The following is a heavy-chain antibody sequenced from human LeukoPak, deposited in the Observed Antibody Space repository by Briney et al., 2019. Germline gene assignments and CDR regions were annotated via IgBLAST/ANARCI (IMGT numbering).Heavy chain of an antibody. Sequence: GGSLRLSCAASGFTFSSYRMNWVRQAPGKGLEWVSYISSSSSTIYYADSVKGRFTISRDNSKNTLYLQMNSLRAEDTAVYYCARDGYYDFWSGYQSFDYWGQGTLVTVSS. D-gene: IGHD3-3*01. J-gene: IGHJ4*02. V-gene: IGHV3-48*01. CDR3: ARDGYYDFWSGYQSFDY. CDR1: GFTFSSYR. CDR2: ISSSSSTI.